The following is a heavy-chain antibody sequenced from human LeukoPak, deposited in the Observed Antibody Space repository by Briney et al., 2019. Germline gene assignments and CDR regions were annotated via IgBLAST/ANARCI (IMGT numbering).Heavy chain of an antibody. D-gene: IGHD6-19*01. CDR3: ARDEGIAVAGTLRD. Sequence: ASVKVSCKASRYTFTSYDINWVRQATGQGLEWMGWMNPNSGNTGYAQKFQGRVTMTRNTSISTAYMELSSLRSEDTAVYYCARDEGIAVAGTLRDWGQGTLVTVSS. CDR1: RYTFTSYD. CDR2: MNPNSGNT. V-gene: IGHV1-8*01. J-gene: IGHJ4*02.